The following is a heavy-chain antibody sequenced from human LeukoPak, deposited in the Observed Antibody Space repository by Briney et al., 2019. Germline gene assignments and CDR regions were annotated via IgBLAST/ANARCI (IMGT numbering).Heavy chain of an antibody. CDR3: ARAGYDYGFFNLDY. CDR2: IYYSGNT. J-gene: IGHJ4*02. V-gene: IGHV4-59*08. Sequence: PSETLSLTCTVSGGSISGYYWSWIRQPPGKGLEWIGYIYYSGNTNYNPSLKSRVPISVDTSKNQFSLKLSSVTAADTALYYCARAGYDYGFFNLDYWGQGTLVTVSS. CDR1: GGSISGYY. D-gene: IGHD5-18*01.